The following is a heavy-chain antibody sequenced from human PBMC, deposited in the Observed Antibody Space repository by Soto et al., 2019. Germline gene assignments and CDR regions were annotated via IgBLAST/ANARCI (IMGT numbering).Heavy chain of an antibody. V-gene: IGHV3-15*07. J-gene: IGHJ4*02. D-gene: IGHD3-22*01. CDR1: GFTFSNAW. CDR2: IKSKTDGGTT. Sequence: EVQLVESGGGLVKPGGSLRLSCVASGFTFSNAWMNWVRQAPGKGLEWVGRIKSKTDGGTTDYAAPVKGRFTISRDDSKNTLYLQMNSLKTEDTAVYYCTPDSSGYLHFDYWGQGTLVTVSS. CDR3: TPDSSGYLHFDY.